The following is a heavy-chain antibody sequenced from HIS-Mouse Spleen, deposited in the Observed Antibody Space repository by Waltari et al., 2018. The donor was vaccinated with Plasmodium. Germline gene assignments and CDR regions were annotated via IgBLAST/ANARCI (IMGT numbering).Heavy chain of an antibody. Sequence: EVQLVESGGGLVQPGGSLRLSCAASGFTFSSYWMSWVRQAPGKGLGWVANIKQDGSEKYYVDFVKGRFTSSRDNAKNSLYLQMNSLRAEDTAVYYCASSWYWYFDLWGRGTLVTVSS. D-gene: IGHD6-13*01. CDR3: ASSWYWYFDL. J-gene: IGHJ2*01. CDR2: IKQDGSEK. V-gene: IGHV3-7*01. CDR1: GFTFSSYW.